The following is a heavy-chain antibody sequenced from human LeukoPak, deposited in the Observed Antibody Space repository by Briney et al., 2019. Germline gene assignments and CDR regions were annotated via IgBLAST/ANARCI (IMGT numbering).Heavy chain of an antibody. CDR3: ARDQGLYSRDAFDI. Sequence: SETLSLTCTVSGGSISSYYWSWIRQPPGKGLEWIGYIYYSGSTNSNPSLKSRVTISVDMAKNQFSLKLSSVTAADTAVYYCARDQGLYSRDAFDIWGQGTMVTVSS. CDR1: GGSISSYY. CDR2: IYYSGST. V-gene: IGHV4-59*01. D-gene: IGHD6-13*01. J-gene: IGHJ3*02.